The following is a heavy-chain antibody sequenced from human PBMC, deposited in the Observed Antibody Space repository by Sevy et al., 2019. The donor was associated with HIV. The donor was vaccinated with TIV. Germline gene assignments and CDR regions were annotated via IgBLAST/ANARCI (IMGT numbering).Heavy chain of an antibody. J-gene: IGHJ4*02. D-gene: IGHD6-19*01. CDR1: GFSFSTYG. CDR2: ISYDPSNT. V-gene: IGHV3-30*18. Sequence: GGSLRLSCEASGFSFSTYGMHWVRQAPGKGLEWVAVISYDPSNTYYADSVKGRVTISRDNSKNTLYLQMESLRAEDTAVYYCAKSALAVAAIHLTDYWGQGTLVTVSS. CDR3: AKSALAVAAIHLTDY.